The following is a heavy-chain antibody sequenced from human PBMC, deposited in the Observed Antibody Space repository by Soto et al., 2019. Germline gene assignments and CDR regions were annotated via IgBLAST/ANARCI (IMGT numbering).Heavy chain of an antibody. CDR3: ARVRYDRSGFDH. J-gene: IGHJ4*02. D-gene: IGHD3-22*01. CDR1: GDSISRSHW. CDR2: ISHSGIT. Sequence: QVQLQESGPGLVRPSGALSVTCAVSGDSISRSHWWSWVRQSPGKGLEWIGEISHSGITNYNRSLKSRVTISGDKSKNQLSLKLTSVTAADTAVYYCARVRYDRSGFDHWGQGTLVSVSS. V-gene: IGHV4-4*02.